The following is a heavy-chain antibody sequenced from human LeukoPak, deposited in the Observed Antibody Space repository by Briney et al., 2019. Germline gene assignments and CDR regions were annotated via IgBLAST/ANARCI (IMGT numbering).Heavy chain of an antibody. D-gene: IGHD1-26*01. CDR3: ARHTVGATSRAFDI. V-gene: IGHV2-70*11. J-gene: IGHJ3*02. CDR2: IDWDDDK. Sequence: SGPTLVNPTQTLTLTCTFSGFSLSTSGMCVSWIRQPPGKALEWLARIDWDDDKYYSTSLKTRLTISKDTSKNQVVLTMTNMDPVDTATYYCARHTVGATSRAFDIWGQGTMVTVSS. CDR1: GFSLSTSGMC.